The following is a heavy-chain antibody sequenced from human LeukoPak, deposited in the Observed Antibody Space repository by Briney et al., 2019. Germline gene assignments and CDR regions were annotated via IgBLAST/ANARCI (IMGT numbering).Heavy chain of an antibody. CDR1: GFTFSSYG. CDR3: ARGTNWNYFDH. D-gene: IGHD1-20*01. V-gene: IGHV3-30*02. J-gene: IGHJ4*02. CDR2: IRYDGSSK. Sequence: GGSLRLSCAASGFTFSSYGMHWVRQAPGKGLEWVAFIRYDGSSKYYADSVKGRFTISRDNSKNTLYLQMNSLRAEDTAVYYCARGTNWNYFDHWGQGTPVTVSS.